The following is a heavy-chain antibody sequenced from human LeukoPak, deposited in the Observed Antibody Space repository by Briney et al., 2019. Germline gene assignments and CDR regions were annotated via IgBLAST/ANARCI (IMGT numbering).Heavy chain of an antibody. Sequence: TGESLKISCKGSGYSFLSHWIGWVRQMPGKGLEWMGIIYPGDSDTRYNPSFQGQVTISADKSISTAYLQWSSLKASDTAMYYCARHASPYSSNYYFDYWGQGALVTVSP. V-gene: IGHV5-51*01. CDR3: ARHASPYSSNYYFDY. CDR2: IYPGDSDT. CDR1: GYSFLSHW. D-gene: IGHD6-13*01. J-gene: IGHJ4*02.